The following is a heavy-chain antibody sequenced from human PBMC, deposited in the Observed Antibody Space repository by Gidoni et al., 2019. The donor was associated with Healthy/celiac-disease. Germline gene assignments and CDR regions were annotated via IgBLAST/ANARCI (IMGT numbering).Heavy chain of an antibody. Sequence: QVQLVESVGAVVQPGRSLSPSCAASGFTFSRYAMHWVRPAPGKGLGWVAVISYDGSNKYYADSVKGRFTISRDNSKNTLYLQMNSLRAEDTAVYYCAREFVTTVAAPNGFDYWGQGTLVTVSS. CDR2: ISYDGSNK. V-gene: IGHV3-30-3*01. CDR1: GFTFSRYA. D-gene: IGHD4-17*01. CDR3: AREFVTTVAAPNGFDY. J-gene: IGHJ4*02.